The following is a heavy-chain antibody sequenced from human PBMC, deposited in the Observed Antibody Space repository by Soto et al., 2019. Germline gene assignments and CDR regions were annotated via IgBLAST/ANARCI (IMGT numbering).Heavy chain of an antibody. V-gene: IGHV4-4*02. CDR1: GGSISSSNW. D-gene: IGHD6-19*01. CDR3: AKKQWLVGIFDS. Sequence: QVQLRESGPGLVKPSGTLSLTCAVSGGSISSSNWWSWVRQPPGQGLEWIGEIYHSGSANYNSSLKSRVTISVDKSRSQFSVQLSSLTAADTAVYYCAKKQWLVGIFDSWGQGTLVTVSS. CDR2: IYHSGSA. J-gene: IGHJ4*02.